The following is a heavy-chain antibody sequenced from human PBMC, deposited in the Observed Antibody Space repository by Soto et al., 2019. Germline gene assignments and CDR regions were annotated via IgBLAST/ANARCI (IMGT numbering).Heavy chain of an antibody. Sequence: SLRLSCAASGFTFGDHAMHWVRQVPGRGLEWVSGISWDSGTIDYGDSVKGRFTISRDNAKNSLYLQMDSLRPEDTAFYFCAKDSGGVWSFPRGGSYAYFRMYVWGQGSTVTVSS. V-gene: IGHV3-9*01. J-gene: IGHJ6*02. CDR3: AKDSGGVWSFPRGGSYAYFRMYV. D-gene: IGHD3-3*01. CDR1: GFTFGDHA. CDR2: ISWDSGTI.